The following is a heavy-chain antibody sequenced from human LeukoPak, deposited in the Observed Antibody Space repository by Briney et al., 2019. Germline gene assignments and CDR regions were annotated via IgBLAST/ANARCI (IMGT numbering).Heavy chain of an antibody. D-gene: IGHD6-13*01. CDR2: IYYSGST. J-gene: IGHJ4*02. CDR3: ASLLARSSSWYRPHFDY. CDR1: GGSISSSSYY. Sequence: SETLSLTCTVSGGSISSSSYYWGWIRQPPGKGLEWIGSIYYSGSTYYNPSLKSRVTISVDTSKNQFSLKLSSVTAADTAVYYCASLLARSSSWYRPHFDYWGQGTLVTVSS. V-gene: IGHV4-39*01.